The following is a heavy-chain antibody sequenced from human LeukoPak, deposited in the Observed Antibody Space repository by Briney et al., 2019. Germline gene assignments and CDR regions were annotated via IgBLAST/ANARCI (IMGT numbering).Heavy chain of an antibody. CDR1: GFSFSNYW. D-gene: IGHD5-24*01. Sequence: GGSLRLSCAASGFSFSNYWMSWVRQAPGKGLEWVANIRADGRAKYYVDSVRGRFTLSRENAKSSLYLEMNSLRVEDTAVYYCARDGNDYNSLYAFDLWGQGTMVTVSS. J-gene: IGHJ3*01. CDR2: IRADGRAK. CDR3: ARDGNDYNSLYAFDL. V-gene: IGHV3-7*01.